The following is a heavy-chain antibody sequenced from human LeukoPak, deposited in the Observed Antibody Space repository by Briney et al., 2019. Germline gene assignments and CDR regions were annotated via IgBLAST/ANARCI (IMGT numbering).Heavy chain of an antibody. CDR3: ARALAAAFDY. CDR1: GGSISSGGYC. V-gene: IGHV4-31*03. D-gene: IGHD2-2*01. CDR2: IYYSGST. Sequence: SQTLSLTCTVSGGSISSGGYCWSWIRQHPGKGLEWIGYIYYSGSTYYNPSLKSRVTISVDTSKNQFSLKLSSVTAADTAVYYCARALAAAFDYWGQGTLVTVSS. J-gene: IGHJ4*02.